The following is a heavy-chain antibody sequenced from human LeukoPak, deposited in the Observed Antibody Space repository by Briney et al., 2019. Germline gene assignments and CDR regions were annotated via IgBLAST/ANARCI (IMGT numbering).Heavy chain of an antibody. V-gene: IGHV3-30*04. CDR1: GFTFSSYE. J-gene: IGHJ4*02. CDR3: ARETGYSSGWYEY. Sequence: GGSLRLSCAASGFTFSSYEMNWVRQAPGKGLEWVAVIKFDGSNIHYADSVRGRFTISRDNSKNTLYLQINSLRAEDTAVYYCARETGYSSGWYEYWGQGTLVTVSS. D-gene: IGHD6-19*01. CDR2: IKFDGSNI.